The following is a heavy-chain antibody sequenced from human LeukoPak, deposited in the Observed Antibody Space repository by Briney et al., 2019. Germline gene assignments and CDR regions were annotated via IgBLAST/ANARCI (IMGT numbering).Heavy chain of an antibody. CDR3: ARGRALYGDSRYLTKYFDY. J-gene: IGHJ4*02. Sequence: SETLSLTCAVYVGPFSVYYWSWIRHPPGKGLKWIGEFNHSGSTNYNPSLKSRVTISVDTSKNQFSLQLSSVTAADTAVYYCARGRALYGDSRYLTKYFDYWGQGTLVTVSS. V-gene: IGHV4-34*01. CDR2: FNHSGST. CDR1: VGPFSVYY. D-gene: IGHD4-17*01.